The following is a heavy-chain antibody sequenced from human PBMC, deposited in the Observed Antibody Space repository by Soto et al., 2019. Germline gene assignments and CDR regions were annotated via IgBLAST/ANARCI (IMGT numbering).Heavy chain of an antibody. J-gene: IGHJ3*02. CDR3: TRDGLWFGELSDDAFDI. CDR2: IRSKAYGGTT. V-gene: IGHV3-49*03. CDR1: GFTFGDYA. D-gene: IGHD3-10*01. Sequence: GGSLRLSCTASGFTFGDYAMSWFRQAPGKGLEWVGFIRSKAYGGTTEYAASVKGRFTISRDESKSIAYLQMNSLKTEDTAVYYCTRDGLWFGELSDDAFDIWGQGTMVTVSS.